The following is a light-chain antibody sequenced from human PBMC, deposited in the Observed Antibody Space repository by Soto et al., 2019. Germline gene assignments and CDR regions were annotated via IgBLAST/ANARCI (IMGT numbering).Light chain of an antibody. CDR3: QQRSNRPLT. CDR1: QSVSSY. J-gene: IGKJ5*01. Sequence: EIVLTESPASLSLSPGERATLSCRASQSVSSYLAWYQQKPGQAPRLLIYDTSIRASGIPARFSGSGSGTDFTLTISSLDPEDFAVYYCQQRSNRPLTFGQGTRLANK. V-gene: IGKV3-11*01. CDR2: DTS.